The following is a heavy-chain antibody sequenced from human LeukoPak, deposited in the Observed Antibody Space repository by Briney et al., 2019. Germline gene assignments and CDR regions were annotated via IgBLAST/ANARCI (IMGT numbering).Heavy chain of an antibody. D-gene: IGHD3-3*01. V-gene: IGHV3-23*01. Sequence: PGGSLRLSCAASGSTFSSYAMSWVRQAPGKGLEWVSGISGSGGSSYYAASVNGRFTISRDNSMNTLFLQMNSLRAEDTAVYSCATVKSFRGGYYVDYWGQGTPVTVSS. J-gene: IGHJ4*02. CDR2: ISGSGGSS. CDR3: ATVKSFRGGYYVDY. CDR1: GSTFSSYA.